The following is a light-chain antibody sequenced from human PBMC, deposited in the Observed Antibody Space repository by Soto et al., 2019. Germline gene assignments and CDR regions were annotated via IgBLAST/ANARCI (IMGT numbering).Light chain of an antibody. CDR1: SSDVGSYNL. V-gene: IGLV2-23*01. CDR2: EAN. J-gene: IGLJ2*01. Sequence: QSVLTQPASVSGSPGQSITISCTGTSSDVGSYNLVSWYQQHPGKAPKLMIYEANKRPSGVSDRFSGYKSGNTASLTISGLQAEDDAEYYCSSYAGYSTSVVFGGGTKLTVL. CDR3: SSYAGYSTSVV.